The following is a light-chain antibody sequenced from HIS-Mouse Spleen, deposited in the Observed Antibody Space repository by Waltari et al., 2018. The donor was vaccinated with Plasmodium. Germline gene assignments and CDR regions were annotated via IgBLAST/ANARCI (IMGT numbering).Light chain of an antibody. J-gene: IGLJ2*01. CDR2: RDS. CDR1: NIGSKH. V-gene: IGLV3-9*01. Sequence: SYELTQPLSVSVALGQTARITCGGNNIGSKHVHWYQQKPGQAPVLVIYRDSNRPSGIPERFSGSNSGNTATLTISRAQAGDEADYYCQVWDSSTANVVFGGGTKLTVL. CDR3: QVWDSSTANVV.